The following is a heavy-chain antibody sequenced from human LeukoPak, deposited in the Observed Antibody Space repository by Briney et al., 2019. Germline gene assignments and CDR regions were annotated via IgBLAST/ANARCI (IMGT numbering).Heavy chain of an antibody. CDR1: GGSLSNYY. CDR3: ARGPASGSDFAWFDP. D-gene: IGHD3-10*01. CDR2: INHSGST. Sequence: SETLSLTXAVYGGSLSNYYWSWIRQPPGKGLEWIGEINHSGSTKFNPSLKSRVTILVAMSKSQFSLELRSVTAADTAVYYCARGPASGSDFAWFDPWGQGTLVTVSS. V-gene: IGHV4-34*01. J-gene: IGHJ5*02.